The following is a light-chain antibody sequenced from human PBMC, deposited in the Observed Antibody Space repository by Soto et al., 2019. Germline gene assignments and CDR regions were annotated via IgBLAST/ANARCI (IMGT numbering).Light chain of an antibody. CDR2: VAS. CDR1: QSINIY. V-gene: IGKV1-39*01. J-gene: IGKJ4*01. CDR3: QQRFSIPLT. Sequence: DIQMTQSPSSLSASVGDSVTITCRASQSINIYLSWYQQKPGKAPKLLINVASTLQGGVPSRFSGSGSGTELALALSSLQPEDCATYYCQQRFSIPLTFGGGTRVEIK.